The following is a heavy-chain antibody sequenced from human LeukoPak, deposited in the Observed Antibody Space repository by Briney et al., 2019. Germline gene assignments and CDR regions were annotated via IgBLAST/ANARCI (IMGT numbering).Heavy chain of an antibody. CDR1: GGSISSYY. Sequence: SETLSLTCTVSGGSISSYYWSWIWQPPGKGLEWIGYIFYSGSTNYNPSLKSRVTISVDTSKNQFSLKLSSVTAADTAVYYCARASYDILTGYYAGMDVWGQGTTVTVSS. CDR2: IFYSGST. J-gene: IGHJ6*02. CDR3: ARASYDILTGYYAGMDV. V-gene: IGHV4-59*08. D-gene: IGHD3-9*01.